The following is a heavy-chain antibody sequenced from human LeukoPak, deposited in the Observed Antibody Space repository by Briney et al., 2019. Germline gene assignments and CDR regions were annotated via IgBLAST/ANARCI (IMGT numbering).Heavy chain of an antibody. CDR2: INWNGGST. J-gene: IGHJ4*02. D-gene: IGHD2-15*01. CDR3: ARRYCSGGSCYLGY. CDR1: GFTFDDYG. Sequence: GGSLRLSCAASGFTFDDYGMSWVRQAPGKGLEWVSGINWNGGSTGYADSVKGRFTISRDNAKNSPYLQMNSLRAEDTALYHCARRYCSGGSCYLGYWGQGTLVTVSS. V-gene: IGHV3-20*01.